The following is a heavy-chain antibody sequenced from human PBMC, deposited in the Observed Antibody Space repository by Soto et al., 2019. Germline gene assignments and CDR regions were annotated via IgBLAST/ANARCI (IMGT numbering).Heavy chain of an antibody. V-gene: IGHV4-39*01. J-gene: IGHJ4*02. CDR1: GGSISSSSYY. CDR2: IYYSGST. Sequence: PSETLSLTCTVSGGSISSSSYYWGWIRQPPGKGLEWIGSIYYSGSTYYNPSLKSRVTISVDTSKNQFSLKLSSVTAADTAVYYCASQLMVRGVIIPYYFDYWGQGTLVTVSS. CDR3: ASQLMVRGVIIPYYFDY. D-gene: IGHD3-10*01.